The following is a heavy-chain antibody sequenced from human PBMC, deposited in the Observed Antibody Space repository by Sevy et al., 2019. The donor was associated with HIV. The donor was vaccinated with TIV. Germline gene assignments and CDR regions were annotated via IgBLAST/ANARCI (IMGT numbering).Heavy chain of an antibody. CDR2: ISSNSRNI. CDR1: GFPFNDHA. D-gene: IGHD2-21*01. Sequence: GGSLRLSCAASGFPFNDHAMHWVRQVPGKGLEWDSGISSNSRNIAYSDSVKGRFTISRDNARHFVYLEMNSLRPEDSAFYYCAKDINRGCDGVNCYSYYYYFYGMDVWGQGTTVTVSS. V-gene: IGHV3-9*01. CDR3: AKDINRGCDGVNCYSYYYYFYGMDV. J-gene: IGHJ6*02.